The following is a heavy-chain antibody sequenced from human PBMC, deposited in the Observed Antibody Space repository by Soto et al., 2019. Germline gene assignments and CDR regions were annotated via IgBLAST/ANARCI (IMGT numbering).Heavy chain of an antibody. CDR1: GFTFSSYA. Sequence: GGSLRLSCAASGFTFSSYAMSWVRQAPGKGLEWVSAISGSGGSTYYADSVKGRFTISRDNSKSTLYLQMNSLRAEDTAVYYWAKDHRVPERLWFGELSGYYYGMDVWGQGTTVTVSS. CDR2: ISGSGGST. D-gene: IGHD3-10*01. V-gene: IGHV3-23*01. J-gene: IGHJ6*02. CDR3: AKDHRVPERLWFGELSGYYYGMDV.